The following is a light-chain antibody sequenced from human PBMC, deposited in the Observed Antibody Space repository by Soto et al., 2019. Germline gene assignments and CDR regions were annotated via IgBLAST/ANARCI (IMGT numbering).Light chain of an antibody. Sequence: EIVLTQSPGTLSLSPGERVTLSCRASQSVSYYLAWYQQISGQAPRLLVYDASNRATGIPDRFSGSGYGTDFTLSISRLEPEDFEVYYCQQYSSTPQMYNFGQGTKLEIK. CDR1: QSVSYY. CDR3: QQYSSTPQMYN. J-gene: IGKJ2*01. CDR2: DAS. V-gene: IGKV3-20*01.